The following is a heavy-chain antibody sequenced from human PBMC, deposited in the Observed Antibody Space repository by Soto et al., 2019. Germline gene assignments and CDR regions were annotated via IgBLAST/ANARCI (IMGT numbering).Heavy chain of an antibody. Sequence: AVNVSCKASGYTPTSYGISWVRQAPGQGLGWMGWISAYNGNTNYAQKLQGRITITTYTSTTKPHIDLNSPSSNYAARYVGARDPGGSEIDYWGQGTLVTVS. CDR1: GYTPTSYG. CDR3: ARDPGGSEIDY. CDR2: ISAYNGNT. D-gene: IGHD6-19*01. V-gene: IGHV1-18*01. J-gene: IGHJ4*02.